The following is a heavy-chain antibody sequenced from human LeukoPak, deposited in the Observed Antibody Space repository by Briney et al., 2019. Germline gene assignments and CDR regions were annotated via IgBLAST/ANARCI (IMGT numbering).Heavy chain of an antibody. V-gene: IGHV3-7*01. Sequence: PGGSLRLSCAASAFTFSSYWMSWVRQTPGKGLEWVANIKQDGSEKYYVGSVKGRFTISRDNAKSSLYLQMNSLRAEDTAVYHCARGPTPSIYYGSGSYYSLDYWGQGTLVTVSS. CDR1: AFTFSSYW. D-gene: IGHD3-10*01. J-gene: IGHJ4*02. CDR2: IKQDGSEK. CDR3: ARGPTPSIYYGSGSYYSLDY.